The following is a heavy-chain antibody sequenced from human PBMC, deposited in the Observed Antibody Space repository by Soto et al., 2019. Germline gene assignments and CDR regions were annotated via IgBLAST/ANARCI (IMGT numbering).Heavy chain of an antibody. D-gene: IGHD3-10*01. CDR3: ARGGEIVLQARFDY. CDR1: GYTFTSYA. J-gene: IGHJ4*02. V-gene: IGHV1-3*01. CDR2: INAGNGNT. Sequence: ASVKVSCKASGYTFTSYAMHWVRQAPGQRIEWMGWINAGNGNTKYSQKFQGRVTITRDTSASTAYMELSSLRSEDTAVYYCARGGEIVLQARFDYWGQGTLVTVSS.